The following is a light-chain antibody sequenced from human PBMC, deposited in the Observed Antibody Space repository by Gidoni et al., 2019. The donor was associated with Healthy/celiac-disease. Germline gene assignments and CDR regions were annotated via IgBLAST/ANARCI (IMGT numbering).Light chain of an antibody. J-gene: IGKJ1*01. CDR1: QSLVYSDGNTY. CDR2: KVS. CDR3: MQGTHWPPWT. Sequence: DVVMTQSPLSLPVTLGQPASISCRSSQSLVYSDGNTYLNWFQQRPGQSPRRLIYKVSNRDSGVPDRFGGSGSGTDFTLKISRVEAEDVGVYYCMQGTHWPPWTFGQGTKVKSN. V-gene: IGKV2-30*01.